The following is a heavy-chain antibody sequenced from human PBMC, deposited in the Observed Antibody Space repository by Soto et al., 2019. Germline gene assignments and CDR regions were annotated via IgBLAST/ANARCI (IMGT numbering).Heavy chain of an antibody. CDR1: GFTFSIFA. Sequence: GGSLRLSCAASGFTFSIFAMSWVRQAPGKGLEWVSGIGAGGHDTYYADSVKGRFTISRDNSINILYLQMSSLRTEDTAVYYCAHPRGYGVFDAVDIWGQGTMVTVSS. J-gene: IGHJ3*02. V-gene: IGHV3-23*01. CDR3: AHPRGYGVFDAVDI. CDR2: IGAGGHDT. D-gene: IGHD4-17*01.